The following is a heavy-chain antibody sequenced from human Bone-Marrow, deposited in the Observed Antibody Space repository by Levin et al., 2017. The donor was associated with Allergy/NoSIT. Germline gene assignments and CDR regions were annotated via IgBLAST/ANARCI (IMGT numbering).Heavy chain of an antibody. J-gene: IGHJ4*02. CDR2: IYHSGST. Sequence: PSETLSLTCAVSGGSISSSNWWSWVRQPPGKGLEWIGEIYHSGSTNYNPSLKSRVTISVDKSKNQFSLKLSSVTAADTAVYYCAGGTIWFGELLRPFDYWGQGTLVTVSS. CDR3: AGGTIWFGELLRPFDY. CDR1: GGSISSSNW. V-gene: IGHV4-4*02. D-gene: IGHD3-10*01.